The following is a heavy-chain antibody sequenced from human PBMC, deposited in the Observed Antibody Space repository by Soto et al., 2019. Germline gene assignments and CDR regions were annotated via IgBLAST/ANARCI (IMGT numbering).Heavy chain of an antibody. CDR2: IIPIFGTA. J-gene: IGHJ6*02. V-gene: IGHV1-69*06. Sequence: ASVKVSCKASGGTFSSYAISWVRQAPGQGLEWMGGIIPIFGTANYAQKFQGRVTTTADKSTSTAYMELSSLRSEDTAVYYCARAGITIFGVVANYYYYGMDVWGQGTTVTVSS. D-gene: IGHD3-3*01. CDR3: ARAGITIFGVVANYYYYGMDV. CDR1: GGTFSSYA.